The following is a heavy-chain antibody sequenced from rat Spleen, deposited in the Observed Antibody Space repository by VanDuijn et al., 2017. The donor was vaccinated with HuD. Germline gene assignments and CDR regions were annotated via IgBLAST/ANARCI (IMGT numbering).Heavy chain of an antibody. Sequence: QVQLQQSGAELAKPGSSVKISCKASGYTFTSYYISWIKQTTGQGLEYIGYINTGSGTTNYNEKFRGKATLTVDKSSRTAFMHLDSLTPDDSAVYYCATGPRILRLDWFAYWGQGTLVTVSS. CDR2: INTGSGTT. V-gene: IGHV1-43*01. CDR1: GYTFTSYY. J-gene: IGHJ3*01. CDR3: ATGPRILRLDWFAY. D-gene: IGHD1-6*01.